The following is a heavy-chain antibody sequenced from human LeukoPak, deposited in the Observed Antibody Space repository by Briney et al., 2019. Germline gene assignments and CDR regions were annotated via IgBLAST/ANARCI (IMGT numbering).Heavy chain of an antibody. J-gene: IGHJ2*01. Sequence: SETLSLTCAVSGGSISSSNWWSWVRQPPGKGLEWIGEIYHSGSTNYNPSLKSRVTISVDKSKNQFSLKLSSVTAADTAVYYCAREPIMDYYDSSGYSYWYFDLWGRGTLVTVSS. CDR3: AREPIMDYYDSSGYSYWYFDL. D-gene: IGHD3-22*01. CDR2: IYHSGST. CDR1: GGSISSSNW. V-gene: IGHV4-4*02.